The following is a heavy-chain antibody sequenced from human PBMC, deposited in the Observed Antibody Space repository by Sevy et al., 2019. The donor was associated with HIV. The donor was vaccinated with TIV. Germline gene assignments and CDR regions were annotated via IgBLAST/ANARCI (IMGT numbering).Heavy chain of an antibody. V-gene: IGHV4-59*08. D-gene: IGHD6-13*01. CDR3: ARGAVVIGTAATPVLDF. CDR1: DDSINSYN. Sequence: SETLSLTCSVSDDSINSYNWSWIRQPPGKGLQWIGYIYNNIGSTSYNSSLTSRVTISVDTSKNQFSLKLTSVTAADTAVYYCARGAVVIGTAATPVLDFWGQGSLVTVSS. CDR2: IYNNIGST. J-gene: IGHJ4*02.